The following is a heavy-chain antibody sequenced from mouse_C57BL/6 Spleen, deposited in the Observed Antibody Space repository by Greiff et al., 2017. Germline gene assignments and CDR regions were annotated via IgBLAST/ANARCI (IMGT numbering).Heavy chain of an antibody. CDR1: GYSFTDYN. CDR3: AISNYYGSRGDWYFDV. J-gene: IGHJ1*03. Sequence: EVQLKESGPELVKPGASVKISCKASGYSFTDYNMNWVKQSNGKSLEWIGVINPNYGTTSYNQKFKGKATLTVDQSSSTAYMQLNSLTSEDSAVYYCAISNYYGSRGDWYFDVWGTGTTVTVSS. V-gene: IGHV1-39*01. D-gene: IGHD1-1*01. CDR2: INPNYGTT.